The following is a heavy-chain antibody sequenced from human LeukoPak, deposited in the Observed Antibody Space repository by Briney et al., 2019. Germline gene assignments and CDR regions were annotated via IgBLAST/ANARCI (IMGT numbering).Heavy chain of an antibody. V-gene: IGHV5-51*01. CDR3: ARLNYYGTSGFPDG. D-gene: IGHD3-22*01. CDR1: GYSITNYW. Sequence: GESLKISCKGSGYSITNYWSSEGRQMPGKGLEWMGIIYPGHSGTRYSPSFQGQVTVSADNSISTAYLQWSSLRASDTAMYYCARLNYYGTSGFPDGWGQRTLVTVSS. J-gene: IGHJ4*02. CDR2: IYPGHSGT.